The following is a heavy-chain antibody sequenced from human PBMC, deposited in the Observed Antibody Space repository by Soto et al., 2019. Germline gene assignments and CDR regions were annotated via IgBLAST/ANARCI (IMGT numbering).Heavy chain of an antibody. CDR2: IKSKTDGGTA. CDR3: STDIGIYGLDV. D-gene: IGHD1-26*01. Sequence: EVQLVESGGGFVKPGGSLRLSCVASGLSFTSAWMTWVRQAPGKGPEWVGRIKSKTDGGTADYAAPVKGRFTISRDDSQNTVSLQMDSLKTEATALYHCSTDIGIYGLDVWGPGTTVTVSS. V-gene: IGHV3-15*01. J-gene: IGHJ6*02. CDR1: GLSFTSAW.